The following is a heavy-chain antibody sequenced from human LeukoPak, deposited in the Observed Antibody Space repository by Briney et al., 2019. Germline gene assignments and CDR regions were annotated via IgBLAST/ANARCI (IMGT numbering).Heavy chain of an antibody. CDR2: ISGSGGST. D-gene: IGHD6-19*01. V-gene: IGHV3-23*01. Sequence: PGGSLRLSCAASGFTFSSYAMSWVRQAPGKGLEWVSAISGSGGSTYYADTVKGRFTISRDNSKNTLYLQMNSLRAEDTAVYYCAKDLGSSGWYIDYWGQGTLVTVSS. CDR3: AKDLGSSGWYIDY. CDR1: GFTFSSYA. J-gene: IGHJ4*02.